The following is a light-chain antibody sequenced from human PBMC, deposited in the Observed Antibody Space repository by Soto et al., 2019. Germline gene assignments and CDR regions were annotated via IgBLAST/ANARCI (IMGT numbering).Light chain of an antibody. CDR2: EVS. Sequence: QSVLTQPASVSGSPGQSITISCTGTRSDVGRYNYVSWYQQHPGKAPKLMIYEVSNRPSGISNRFSGSKSGNTASLTISGLQAEDGADYYCSSYIINSTLVIFGGGTKLTVL. V-gene: IGLV2-14*01. J-gene: IGLJ2*01. CDR3: SSYIINSTLVI. CDR1: RSDVGRYNY.